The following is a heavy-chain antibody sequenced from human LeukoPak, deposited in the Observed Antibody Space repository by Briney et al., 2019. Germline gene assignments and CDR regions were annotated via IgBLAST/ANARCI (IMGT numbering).Heavy chain of an antibody. J-gene: IGHJ4*01. D-gene: IGHD3-22*01. CDR2: IYHSRST. Sequence: SSGPLSLTCAVSGGSISSSNWWSWVRQPPGKGLEWTGEIYHSRSTNYNPSLKSRVTISVDKSKNQFYLKLSSVSAADTAVYYCARGYYYDSSGYDYWGQGTLVTVSS. V-gene: IGHV4-4*02. CDR3: ARGYYYDSSGYDY. CDR1: GGSISSSNW.